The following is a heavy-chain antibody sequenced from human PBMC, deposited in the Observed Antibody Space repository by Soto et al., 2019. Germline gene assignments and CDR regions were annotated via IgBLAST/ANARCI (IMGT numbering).Heavy chain of an antibody. V-gene: IGHV3-23*01. CDR1: GFTFSSYA. Sequence: EVQLLESGGGLLQPGGSLRLSCAASGFTFSSYAMSWVRQAPGKGLDWVSAISGSGGNTYYADSVKGRFTISRDDSKNTLYLQMNSLRAEDTAVYYCAIKCCYGDSLGYFQHWGQGTLVTVSS. J-gene: IGHJ1*01. CDR3: AIKCCYGDSLGYFQH. D-gene: IGHD4-17*01. CDR2: ISGSGGNT.